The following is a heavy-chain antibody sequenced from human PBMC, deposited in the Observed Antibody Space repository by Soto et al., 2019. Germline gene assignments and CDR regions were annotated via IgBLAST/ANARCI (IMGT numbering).Heavy chain of an antibody. V-gene: IGHV3-48*02. J-gene: IGHJ4*02. CDR1: GFNFSTYS. Sequence: EVQLVESGGGLVQPGGAVGLPCGGSGFNFSTYSIKWGRPAPGKGLEWVSFICSSGGTIYYGDSVKGRFTISRDNAKNSLYLQMNSLSDEDTAVYYCARLSVRYCSGGSCSQLDYWGQGTLVTVSS. CDR3: ARLSVRYCSGGSCSQLDY. D-gene: IGHD2-15*01. CDR2: ICSSGGTI.